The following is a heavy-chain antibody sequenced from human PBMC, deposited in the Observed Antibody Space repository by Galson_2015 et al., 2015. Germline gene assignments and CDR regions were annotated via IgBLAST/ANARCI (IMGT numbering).Heavy chain of an antibody. CDR2: IYHSGST. CDR3: ARYYYDSSGFFPAGYFDP. Sequence: SETLSLTCTVSGHSISSGYYWGWIRQPPGKGLEWIGSIYHSGSTYYNPSLKSRVSISVDTSKNQFSLKLSSVTAADTAVYYCARYYYDSSGFFPAGYFDPWGQGTLVTVSS. CDR1: GHSISSGYY. V-gene: IGHV4-38-2*02. J-gene: IGHJ5*02. D-gene: IGHD3-22*01.